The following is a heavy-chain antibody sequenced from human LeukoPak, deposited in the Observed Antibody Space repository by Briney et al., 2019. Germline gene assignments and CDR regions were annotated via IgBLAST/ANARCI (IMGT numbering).Heavy chain of an antibody. D-gene: IGHD6-6*01. V-gene: IGHV1-2*02. CDR2: INPNSGGT. Sequence: ASVTVSCKASGSTFTDCYIHWVRQAPGQGLEWMGWINPNSGGTNYAQRLQGRVTMTRDTSISTAYMEMSRLRSDDTAVYYCARDGYSSSPDYWGQGTLVTVSS. CDR1: GSTFTDCY. CDR3: ARDGYSSSPDY. J-gene: IGHJ4*02.